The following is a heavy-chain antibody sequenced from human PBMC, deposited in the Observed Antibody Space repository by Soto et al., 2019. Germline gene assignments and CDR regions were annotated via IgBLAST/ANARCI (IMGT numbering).Heavy chain of an antibody. CDR2: ISSSSSTI. Sequence: EVQLVESGGGLVQPGGSLRLSCAASGFTFSSYSMNWVRQAPGKGLEWVSYISSSSSTIYYADSVKGRFTISRDNAKNSMYLQRHSLRAEDTAVYYCARGAYLNWFDPWGQGTLVTVSS. V-gene: IGHV3-48*01. J-gene: IGHJ5*02. CDR3: ARGAYLNWFDP. CDR1: GFTFSSYS.